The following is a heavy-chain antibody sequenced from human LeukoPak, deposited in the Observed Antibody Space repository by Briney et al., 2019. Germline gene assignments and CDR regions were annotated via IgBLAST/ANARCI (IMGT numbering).Heavy chain of an antibody. J-gene: IGHJ3*02. D-gene: IGHD5-12*01. Sequence: PGGSLRLSCAASGFTFSSYAMSWIRQPAGKGLEWIGRIYTSGSTNYNPSLKSRVTMSVDTSKNQFSLKLSSVTAADTAVYYCARDGYNLGGQRAFDIWGQGTMVTVSS. V-gene: IGHV4-4*07. CDR1: GFTFSSYA. CDR2: IYTSGST. CDR3: ARDGYNLGGQRAFDI.